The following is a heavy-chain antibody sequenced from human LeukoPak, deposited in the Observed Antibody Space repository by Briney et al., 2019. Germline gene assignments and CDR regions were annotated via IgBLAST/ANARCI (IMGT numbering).Heavy chain of an antibody. V-gene: IGHV3-74*01. CDR2: INSDGSST. D-gene: IGHD6-19*01. CDR1: GFTFSSYW. Sequence: GESLRLSCAASGFTFSSYWMHWVRQAPGKGLVWVSRINSDGSSTSYADSVKGRFTISRDNAKNTLYLQMNSLRAEDTAVYYCAKEGIAMAGTGDDYWGQGTLVTVSS. J-gene: IGHJ4*02. CDR3: AKEGIAMAGTGDDY.